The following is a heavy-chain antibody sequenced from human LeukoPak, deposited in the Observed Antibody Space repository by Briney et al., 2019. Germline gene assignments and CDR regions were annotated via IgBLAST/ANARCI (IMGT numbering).Heavy chain of an antibody. J-gene: IGHJ5*01. D-gene: IGHD3-9*01. CDR1: GFTFSSYS. V-gene: IGHV3-21*01. CDR3: ARDETILWFDY. CDR2: ISSSSSYI. Sequence: GGSLRLSCAASGFTFSSYSMNWVRRAPGKGLEWVSSISSSSSYIYYADSVKGRFTISRDNAKNSLYLQMNSLGAEDTAVYYCARDETILWFDYWGQGTLVTVSS.